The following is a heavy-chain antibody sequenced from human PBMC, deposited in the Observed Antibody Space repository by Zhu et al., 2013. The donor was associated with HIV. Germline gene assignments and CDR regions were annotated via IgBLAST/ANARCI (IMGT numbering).Heavy chain of an antibody. CDR2: INPSGGST. J-gene: IGHJ4*02. CDR3: ARGGVIVVVINHQLDY. Sequence: QVQLVQSGAEVKKPGASVKVSCKASGYTFTSYYMHWVRQAPGQGLEWMGIINPSGGSTSCAQKFQGRVTMTRDTSTSTVYMELSSLRSEDTAVYYCARGGVIVVVINHQLDYWGQGTLVTVSS. D-gene: IGHD3-22*01. V-gene: IGHV1-46*01. CDR1: GYTFTSYY.